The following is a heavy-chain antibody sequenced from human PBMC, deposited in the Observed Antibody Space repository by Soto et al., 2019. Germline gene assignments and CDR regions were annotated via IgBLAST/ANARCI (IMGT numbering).Heavy chain of an antibody. CDR3: AKDSRYDSSGYVDY. Sequence: PGGSLRLSCAASGFTFSSYAMSWVRQAPGKGLEWVSAISGSGGSTYYADSAKGRFTISRDNSKNTLYLQMNSLRAEDTAVYYCAKDSRYDSSGYVDYWGQGTLVTVSS. CDR2: ISGSGGST. V-gene: IGHV3-23*01. CDR1: GFTFSSYA. D-gene: IGHD3-22*01. J-gene: IGHJ4*02.